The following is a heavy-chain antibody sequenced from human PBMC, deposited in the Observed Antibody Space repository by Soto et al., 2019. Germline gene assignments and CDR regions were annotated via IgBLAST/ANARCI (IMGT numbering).Heavy chain of an antibody. CDR1: GLTLYSQK. CDR2: IHNEGSTT. V-gene: IGHV3-74*01. D-gene: IGHD1-20*01. CDR3: ARHNWNPY. Sequence: SGLTLYSQKMHWVRQAPGKGLMWVSRIHNEGSTTRYADSVKGRFTISRDNAKNTLYLQMSSLRVEDPAVYYCARHNWNPYWGQGTLVTVSS. J-gene: IGHJ4*01.